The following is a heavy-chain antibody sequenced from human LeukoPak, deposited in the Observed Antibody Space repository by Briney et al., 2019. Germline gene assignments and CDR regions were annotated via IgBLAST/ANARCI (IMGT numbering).Heavy chain of an antibody. CDR1: GFAFSSYW. D-gene: IGHD1-7*01. Sequence: GGSLRLSCAASGFAFSSYWMSWVRQAPGKGLEWVASIKQDGSEKFHVDSVRGRFTISRDNAKNSLFLRMNSLRAEDTAVYYCARDRGWGYWTYGGDYWGQGTLATVSS. V-gene: IGHV3-7*01. CDR3: ARDRGWGYWTYGGDY. J-gene: IGHJ4*02. CDR2: IKQDGSEK.